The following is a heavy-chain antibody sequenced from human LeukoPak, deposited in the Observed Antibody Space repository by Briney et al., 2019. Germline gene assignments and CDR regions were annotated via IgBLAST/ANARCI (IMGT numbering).Heavy chain of an antibody. CDR2: IYGSNNNT. J-gene: IGHJ4*02. CDR3: AKGISGSCYTGLGF. Sequence: PGGSLRLSCAASGFTFSSFAMGWVRLAPGKGLQWISCIYGSNNNTYYTDSVTGRFTISRDNSKTTLFLQMNGLRAEDTAVYYCAKGISGSCYTGLGFWGQGTLVTVSS. V-gene: IGHV3-23*05. CDR1: GFTFSSFA. D-gene: IGHD2-2*02.